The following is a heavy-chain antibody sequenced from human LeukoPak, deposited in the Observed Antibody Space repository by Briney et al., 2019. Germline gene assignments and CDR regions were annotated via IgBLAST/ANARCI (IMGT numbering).Heavy chain of an antibody. CDR3: AKERYCYTSACSMGTFWFDP. D-gene: IGHD2/OR15-2a*01. CDR2: ISYDGSNK. CDR1: GFTFSSYA. Sequence: PGGSLRLSCAASGFTFSSYAMHWVRQAPGKGLEWVAVISYDGSNKYYADSVKGRFTISRDNAKNLLYLQMNSVRAEDTAVYYCAKERYCYTSACSMGTFWFDPWGQGTLVTVSS. J-gene: IGHJ5*02. V-gene: IGHV3-30-3*01.